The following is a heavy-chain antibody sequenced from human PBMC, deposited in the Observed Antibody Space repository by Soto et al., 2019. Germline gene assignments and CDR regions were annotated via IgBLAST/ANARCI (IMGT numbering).Heavy chain of an antibody. Sequence: ASVKVSCKASGYTFTSYAMHWVRQAPGQRLEWMGWINAGNGNTKYSQKFQGRVTITRDTSASTAYMELSSLRSEDTAVYYCARRLTEVGGYFDLWGRGTLVTVSS. D-gene: IGHD3-9*01. CDR2: INAGNGNT. V-gene: IGHV1-3*01. CDR1: GYTFTSYA. CDR3: ARRLTEVGGYFDL. J-gene: IGHJ2*01.